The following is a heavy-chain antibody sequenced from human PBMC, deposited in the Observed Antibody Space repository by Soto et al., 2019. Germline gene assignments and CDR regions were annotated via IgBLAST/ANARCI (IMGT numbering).Heavy chain of an antibody. CDR2: IYHSGCP. V-gene: IGHV4-4*02. J-gene: IGHJ5*02. CDR1: GVSISSSNW. CDR3: AILPSDPHQLARGS. Sequence: QVQLQESGPGLVKPSGTLSLTCAVSGVSISSSNWWSWVRQSPGKGLEWIGEIYHSGCPNYNPSLKSRVTIAVDKSKNLLSLKLSSVTAADTAVYYCAILPSDPHQLARGSWGKGNLVTVPS. D-gene: IGHD6-13*01.